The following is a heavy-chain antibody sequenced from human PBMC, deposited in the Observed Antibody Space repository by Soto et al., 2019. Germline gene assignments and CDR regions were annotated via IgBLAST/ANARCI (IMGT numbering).Heavy chain of an antibody. V-gene: IGHV3-33*01. Sequence: QVQLVESGGGVVQPGRSLRLSCAASGFTFSSYGMHWVRQAPGKGLEWVAVIWYDGSNKYYADSVKGRFTISRDNSKNTLYLQMNSLRAEDTAVYYCARDLSLETQWYFDYWGQGTLVTVSS. CDR1: GFTFSSYG. CDR2: IWYDGSNK. J-gene: IGHJ4*02. CDR3: ARDLSLETQWYFDY. D-gene: IGHD2-8*01.